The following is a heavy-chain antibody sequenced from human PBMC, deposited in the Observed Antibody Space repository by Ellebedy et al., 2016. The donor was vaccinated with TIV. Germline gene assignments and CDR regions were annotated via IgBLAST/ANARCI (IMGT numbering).Heavy chain of an antibody. V-gene: IGHV4-4*07. D-gene: IGHD6-6*01. CDR1: GGSISSYY. Sequence: SETLSLXCTVSGGSISSYYWSWIRQPAGKGLEWIGRIYTSGSTNYNPSLKSRVTMSVDTSKNQFSLKLSSVTAADTAVYYCAKSLHYSRSSFFDFWGQGTLVTVSS. CDR2: IYTSGST. CDR3: AKSLHYSRSSFFDF. J-gene: IGHJ4*02.